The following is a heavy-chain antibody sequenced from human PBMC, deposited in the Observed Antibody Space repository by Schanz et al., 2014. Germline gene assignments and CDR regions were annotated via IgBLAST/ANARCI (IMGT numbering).Heavy chain of an antibody. Sequence: VQLVESGGHLVQPGGSLRLSCAASGITLSGYGLHWVRQAPGKGLEWVGFISFDGRNTGYAHSVKGRFTISRDNSKNTVNLQMNSLRAEDTAVYYCAKEKEEVAADGSFFDYWGQGTLVTVS. J-gene: IGHJ4*02. CDR3: AKEKEEVAADGSFFDY. D-gene: IGHD6-13*01. V-gene: IGHV3-30*18. CDR1: GITLSGYG. CDR2: ISFDGRNT.